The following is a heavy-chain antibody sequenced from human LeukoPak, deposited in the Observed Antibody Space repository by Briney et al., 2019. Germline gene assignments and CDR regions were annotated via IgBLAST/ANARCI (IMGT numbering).Heavy chain of an antibody. CDR3: ARGLRGYYDSSGMSDY. D-gene: IGHD3-22*01. V-gene: IGHV3-48*04. J-gene: IGHJ4*02. CDR2: ISSSGSTI. CDR1: GFTFSSYA. Sequence: PGGSLRLSCAASGFTFSSYAMSWVRQAPGKGLEWVSYISSSGSTIYYADSVKGRFTISRDNAKNSLYLQMNSLRAEDTAVYYCARGLRGYYDSSGMSDYWGQGTLVTVSS.